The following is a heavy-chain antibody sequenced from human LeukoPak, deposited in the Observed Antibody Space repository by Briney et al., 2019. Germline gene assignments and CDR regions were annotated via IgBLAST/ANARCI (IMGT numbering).Heavy chain of an antibody. CDR1: GGSISSGDYY. V-gene: IGHV4-30-4*08. J-gene: IGHJ4*02. CDR2: IYYSGSA. D-gene: IGHD3-16*01. CDR3: ARLGRYDYFIDY. Sequence: ASQTLSLTCTVSGGSISSGDYYWNWIRQHPGKGLEWIGFIYYSGSAYYNPSLKSRVTISVDRSKNQFSLKLTSVTAADTAVYYCARLGRYDYFIDYWGQGTLVTVSS.